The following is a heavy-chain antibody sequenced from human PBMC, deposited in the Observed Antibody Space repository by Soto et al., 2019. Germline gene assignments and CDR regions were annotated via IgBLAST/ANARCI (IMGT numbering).Heavy chain of an antibody. Sequence: GGSLRLSCAASGFTFSSYAMNWVRQAPGKGLEWVSVISSGGSSTYYADSVKGRFTVSRDNSKNTLDLQMNSLRAEDTAVYYCAKSPSQQLVGVDYWGQGTLVTVSS. CDR1: GFTFSSYA. J-gene: IGHJ4*02. CDR2: ISSGGSST. CDR3: AKSPSQQLVGVDY. V-gene: IGHV3-23*01. D-gene: IGHD6-13*01.